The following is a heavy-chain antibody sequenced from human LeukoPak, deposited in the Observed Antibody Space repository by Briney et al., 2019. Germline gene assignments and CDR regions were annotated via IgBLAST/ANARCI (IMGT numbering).Heavy chain of an antibody. CDR2: ISGGGGVT. CDR1: GFTFSSYA. D-gene: IGHD2-2*01. J-gene: IGHJ4*02. V-gene: IGHV3-23*01. CDR3: AKDSRQYCSSTSCSHYFDY. Sequence: PGGSLRLSCAASGFTFSSYAMSWVRQAPGKGLEWVSAISGGGGVTYYADSVKGRFTISRDNSKNTLYLQMNGLRAEDTAVYYCAKDSRQYCSSTSCSHYFDYWGQGTLVTVSS.